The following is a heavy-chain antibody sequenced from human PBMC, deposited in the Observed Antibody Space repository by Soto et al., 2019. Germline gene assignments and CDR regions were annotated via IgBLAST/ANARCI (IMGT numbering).Heavy chain of an antibody. V-gene: IGHV1-69*02. CDR2: IIPILGIA. CDR3: ARLITMVREEDY. CDR1: GGTLSSYT. J-gene: IGHJ4*02. Sequence: SVKVSCKASGGTLSSYTISWVRQAPGQGLEWMRRIIPILGIANYAQKFQGRVTITADKSTSTAYMELSSLRSEDTAVYYCARLITMVREEDYWGQGTLVTVSS. D-gene: IGHD3-10*01.